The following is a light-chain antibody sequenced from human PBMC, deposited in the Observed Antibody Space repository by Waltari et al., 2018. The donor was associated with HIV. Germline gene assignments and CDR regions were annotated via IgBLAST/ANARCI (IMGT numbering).Light chain of an antibody. Sequence: DIQMTQSPSSLSASVGDRVTITCRASQGVNNYLAWYQQRPGTVPKLLIYAASTLRSGVPSRFSGSGSGIDFTLTISSLQPEDVATYYCQKYDGAPWTFGQGTKVEV. CDR3: QKYDGAPWT. CDR1: QGVNNY. J-gene: IGKJ1*01. CDR2: AAS. V-gene: IGKV1-27*01.